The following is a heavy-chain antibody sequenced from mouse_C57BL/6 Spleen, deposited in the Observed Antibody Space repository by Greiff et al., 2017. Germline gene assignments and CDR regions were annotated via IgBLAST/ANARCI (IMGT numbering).Heavy chain of an antibody. V-gene: IGHV7-3*01. CDR3: ARGLLGGWFAY. J-gene: IGHJ3*01. CDR2: IRNKDNGYTT. Sequence: EVKLVESGGGLVKPGGSLSLSCAASGFTFTDYYMSWVRQPPGKALEWLGFIRNKDNGYTTEYSSSEKGRFTISRENSQSFLYLQMNALRAEDSATYYCARGLLGGWFAYWGQGTLVTVSA. D-gene: IGHD2-10*01. CDR1: GFTFTDYY.